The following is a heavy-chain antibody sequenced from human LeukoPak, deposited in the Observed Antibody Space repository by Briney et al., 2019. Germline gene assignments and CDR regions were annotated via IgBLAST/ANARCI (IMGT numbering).Heavy chain of an antibody. CDR3: ARFNKITDFDY. V-gene: IGHV1-46*01. CDR2: INPSGGST. D-gene: IGHD3-16*01. J-gene: IGHJ4*02. Sequence: VASVKVSCKASGYTFTSYYIHWVRQAPGQGLEWMGIINPSGGSTSYAQKFQGRVTMTRDTSTSTAYMELSSLRSEDTAVYYCARFNKITDFDYWGQGTLVTVSS. CDR1: GYTFTSYY.